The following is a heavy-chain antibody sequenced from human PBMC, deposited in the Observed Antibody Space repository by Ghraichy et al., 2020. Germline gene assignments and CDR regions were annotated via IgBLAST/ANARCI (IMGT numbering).Heavy chain of an antibody. V-gene: IGHV4-30-2*01. CDR2: IFHSGST. Sequence: LRLSCGVSGASITSGGYSWTWIRQPPGKGLEWIGYIFHSGSTYSYSPSLKSRVSMSVDASKNQFSLKVTSVTAADTAVYFCARVQRDATGDRYFDLWGPGTLVTVSS. CDR1: GASITSGGYS. D-gene: IGHD7-27*01. CDR3: ARVQRDATGDRYFDL. J-gene: IGHJ2*01.